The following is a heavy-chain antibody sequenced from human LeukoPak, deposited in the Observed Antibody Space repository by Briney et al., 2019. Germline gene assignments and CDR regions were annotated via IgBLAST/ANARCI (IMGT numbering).Heavy chain of an antibody. Sequence: GASVKVSCKASGYTFTSYDINWVRQATGQGLEWMGWMNPNSGNTGYAQKFQGRVTMTRNTSISTAYMELSSLRSEDTAVYYCARDDEYQAYYYDSSGYVDYWGQGTLVTVSS. CDR2: MNPNSGNT. CDR3: ARDDEYQAYYYDSSGYVDY. D-gene: IGHD3-22*01. V-gene: IGHV1-8*01. CDR1: GYTFTSYD. J-gene: IGHJ4*02.